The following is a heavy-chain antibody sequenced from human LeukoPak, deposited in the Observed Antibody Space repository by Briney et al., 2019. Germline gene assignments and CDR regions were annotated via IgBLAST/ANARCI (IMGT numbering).Heavy chain of an antibody. CDR3: AKKSHMVRGVDFDY. Sequence: GGSLRLSCAASGFTFSSYAMHWVRQAPGKGLEWVAVISYDGSNKYYADSVKGRFTISRDNSKNTLYLQMNSLRAEDTAVYYCAKKSHMVRGVDFDYWGQGTLVTVSS. D-gene: IGHD3-10*01. J-gene: IGHJ4*02. CDR2: ISYDGSNK. CDR1: GFTFSSYA. V-gene: IGHV3-30*04.